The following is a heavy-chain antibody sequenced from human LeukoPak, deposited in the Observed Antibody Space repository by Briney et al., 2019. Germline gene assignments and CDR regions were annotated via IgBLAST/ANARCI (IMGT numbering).Heavy chain of an antibody. CDR2: INPNSGGT. V-gene: IGHV1-2*02. Sequence: ASVKVCCKASGYTFTEYYVHWVRQAPGQGLEWMGWINPNSGGTNFAQKFQGRVTMTRDTSISTAYMDLSRLTSDDTAVYYCARISVAGGYWGQGTLVTVSS. J-gene: IGHJ1*01. CDR3: ARISVAGGY. D-gene: IGHD6-19*01. CDR1: GYTFTEYY.